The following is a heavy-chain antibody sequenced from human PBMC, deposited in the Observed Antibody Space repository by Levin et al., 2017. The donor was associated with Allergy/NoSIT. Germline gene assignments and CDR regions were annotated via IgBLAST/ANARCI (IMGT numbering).Heavy chain of an antibody. J-gene: IGHJ4*02. CDR2: INLISGNT. Sequence: GESLKISCKASGYTFTSYYMHWVRQAPGQGLEWMGIINLISGNTNYAQKFQGRVTMTRDTSSSTVYMGLTSLTSDDTAVYYCARDFGGAPFDYWGQGTLVTVSS. D-gene: IGHD3-16*01. CDR1: GYTFTSYY. CDR3: ARDFGGAPFDY. V-gene: IGHV1-46*01.